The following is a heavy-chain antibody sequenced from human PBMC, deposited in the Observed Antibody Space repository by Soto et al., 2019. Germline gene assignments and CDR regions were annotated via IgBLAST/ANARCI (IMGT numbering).Heavy chain of an antibody. J-gene: IGHJ4*02. CDR3: ARNFSTKIAPLPFDY. V-gene: IGHV4-59*08. D-gene: IGHD2-2*01. CDR1: GGSISSYY. CDR2: IYYSGST. Sequence: SETLSLTCTVSGGSISSYYWSWIRQPPGKGLEWIAYIYYSGSTEYNPSLKSRVTISVDTSKNQFSLKLSSVTAADTAVYYCARNFSTKIAPLPFDYWGQXTLVTISS.